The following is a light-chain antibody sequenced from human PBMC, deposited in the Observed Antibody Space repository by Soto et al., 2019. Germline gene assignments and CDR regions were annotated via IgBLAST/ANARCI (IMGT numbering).Light chain of an antibody. J-gene: IGKJ4*01. CDR3: QQYNNWLMLS. CDR2: GAS. V-gene: IGKV3-15*01. CDR1: QSVSSN. Sequence: EIVMTQSPAILSVSPGERATLSCRASQSVSSNLAWYQQKPGQTPRLLIYGASTRATGIPARFSGSGSGTEFTLTISSLQSEDFAICYCQQYNNWLMLSFGGGTKVEIK.